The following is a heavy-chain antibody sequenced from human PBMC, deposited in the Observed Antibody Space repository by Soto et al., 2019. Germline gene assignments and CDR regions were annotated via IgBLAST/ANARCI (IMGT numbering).Heavy chain of an antibody. J-gene: IGHJ4*02. CDR3: ARVRDGYNPFDY. V-gene: IGHV4-31*03. Sequence: QVQLQESGPGLVKPSQTLSLTCTVSGGSISSGGYYWIWIRQHPGKGLEWIGYIYYSGRTYYNPSIKSRVTRSVDTSKNQFSLKLSSVTAADTAVYYCARVRDGYNPFDYWGQGTLVTVSS. D-gene: IGHD5-12*01. CDR1: GGSISSGGYY. CDR2: IYYSGRT.